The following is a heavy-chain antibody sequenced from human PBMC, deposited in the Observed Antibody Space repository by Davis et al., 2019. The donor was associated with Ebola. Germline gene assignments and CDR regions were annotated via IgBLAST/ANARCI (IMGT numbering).Heavy chain of an antibody. CDR3: ARNNRGGDWDY. V-gene: IGHV3-33*01. CDR1: GFTFSSYG. J-gene: IGHJ4*02. CDR2: IWYDGSNK. Sequence: PGGSLRLSCAASGFTFSSYGMHWVRQAPGKGLEWVAVIWYDGSNKYYADSVKGRFTISRDNSKNTLYLQINSLRAEDTAVYYCARNNRGGDWDYWGQGTLVTVSS. D-gene: IGHD2-21*02.